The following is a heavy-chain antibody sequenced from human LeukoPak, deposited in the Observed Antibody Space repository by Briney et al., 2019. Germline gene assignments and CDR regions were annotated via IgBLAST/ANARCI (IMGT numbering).Heavy chain of an antibody. Sequence: SETLSLTCTVSGGSISSYYWSWIRQPPGKGLEWIGYIYYSGSTNYNPSLKSRVTISVDTSKNQFSLKLSSVTAADTAVYYCARVGIAARPFFDYWGQGTLVTASS. CDR3: ARVGIAARPFFDY. CDR1: GGSISSYY. J-gene: IGHJ4*02. V-gene: IGHV4-59*01. D-gene: IGHD6-6*01. CDR2: IYYSGST.